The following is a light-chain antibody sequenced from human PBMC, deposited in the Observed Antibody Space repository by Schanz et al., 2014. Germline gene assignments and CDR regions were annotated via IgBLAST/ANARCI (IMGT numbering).Light chain of an antibody. CDR2: DVT. V-gene: IGLV2-14*01. J-gene: IGLJ2*01. CDR1: SSDIGGYNY. Sequence: QSALFQPASVSGSPGQSITISCTGTSSDIGGYNYVSWYQQHPGKAPKLMIYDVTYRPSGVSHRFSGSKSGNTASLTISGLLAEDEADYYCSSYTSSSTLLFGGGTKLTVL. CDR3: SSYTSSSTLL.